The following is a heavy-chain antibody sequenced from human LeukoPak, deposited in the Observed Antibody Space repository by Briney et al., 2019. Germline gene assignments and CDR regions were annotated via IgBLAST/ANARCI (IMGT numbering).Heavy chain of an antibody. D-gene: IGHD3-22*01. V-gene: IGHV3-20*01. CDR3: ARRNYYDSSDSKYYFDY. CDR2: ITWNGGRI. J-gene: IGHJ4*02. CDR1: GFTFDDYG. Sequence: GGSLRLSCAASGFTFDDYGMSWVRHVPGKGLEWVSGITWNGGRITYAGSVKGRFTISRDNAKNSLYLQMNNLRAEDTALYHCARRNYYDSSDSKYYFDYWGQGTLVTVSS.